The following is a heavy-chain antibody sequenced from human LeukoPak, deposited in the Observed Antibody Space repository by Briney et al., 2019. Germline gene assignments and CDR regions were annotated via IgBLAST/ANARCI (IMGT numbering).Heavy chain of an antibody. CDR2: IYPGDSDT. J-gene: IGHJ4*02. V-gene: IGHV5-51*01. Sequence: GESLKISCKGSGYSFTSYWIGWVRQMPGKGLEWMGIIYPGDSDTRYSPSFQGQVTISADKSISTAYLQWSSLKASDTAMYYCARRSSSWYTPTGHFDYWGQGTLVTVSS. D-gene: IGHD6-13*01. CDR3: ARRSSSWYTPTGHFDY. CDR1: GYSFTSYW.